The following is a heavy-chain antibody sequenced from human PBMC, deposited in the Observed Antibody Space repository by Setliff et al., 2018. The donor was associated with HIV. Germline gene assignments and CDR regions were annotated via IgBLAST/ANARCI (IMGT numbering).Heavy chain of an antibody. CDR2: IYYSGST. CDR3: ARHNCGTTACYGVVV. V-gene: IGHV4-59*08. CDR1: GGSISSHY. J-gene: IGHJ3*01. Sequence: SETLSLTCTVSGGSISSHYWSWIRQPPGKGLEWIGYIYYSGSTNYNPSLKSRVTISVDTSKSQFSLKLSSLTAADTAVYYCARHNCGTTACYGVVVWGQGTMVTVSS. D-gene: IGHD2-2*01.